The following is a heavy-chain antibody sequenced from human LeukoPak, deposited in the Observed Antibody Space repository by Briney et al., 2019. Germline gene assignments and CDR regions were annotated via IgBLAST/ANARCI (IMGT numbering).Heavy chain of an antibody. CDR2: IKQDGSER. Sequence: GGSLRLSCATSGFTFSRHWMSWVRQAPGKGPGWVANIKQDGSERYYVHSVKGRFTISRDNAKNSLYLQMNSLRAEDTAVYYCARDGGHSTDLDYWGQGIPVTVSS. J-gene: IGHJ4*02. D-gene: IGHD2-8*02. V-gene: IGHV3-7*01. CDR1: GFTFSRHW. CDR3: ARDGGHSTDLDY.